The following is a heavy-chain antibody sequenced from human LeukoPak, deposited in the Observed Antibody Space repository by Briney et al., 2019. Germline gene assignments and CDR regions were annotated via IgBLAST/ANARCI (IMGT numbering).Heavy chain of an antibody. CDR2: IFIRGST. Sequence: SETLSLTCTVSGGSISGYHWSWIRQPSGKALEWIGRIFIRGSTNYNPSLKSRVTISVDTAKNQISLKLGSVTAADTAVYYCARSSEGRYYYDSSGFSYYYYYMDVWGKGTTVTISS. V-gene: IGHV4-4*07. J-gene: IGHJ6*03. CDR3: ARSSEGRYYYDSSGFSYYYYYMDV. CDR1: GGSISGYH. D-gene: IGHD3-22*01.